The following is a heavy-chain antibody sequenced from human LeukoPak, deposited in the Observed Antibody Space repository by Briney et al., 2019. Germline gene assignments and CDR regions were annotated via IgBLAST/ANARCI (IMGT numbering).Heavy chain of an antibody. CDR2: ISSSSSTI. CDR1: GFTFSSYS. Sequence: GGSLRLSCAASGFTFSSYSMKWVRQAPGRGLEWVSYISSSSSTIYYADSVKGRFTISRDNAKNSLYLQMNSLRAEDTAVYYCARVSTYWGQGTLVTVSS. V-gene: IGHV3-48*04. CDR3: ARVSTY. J-gene: IGHJ4*02.